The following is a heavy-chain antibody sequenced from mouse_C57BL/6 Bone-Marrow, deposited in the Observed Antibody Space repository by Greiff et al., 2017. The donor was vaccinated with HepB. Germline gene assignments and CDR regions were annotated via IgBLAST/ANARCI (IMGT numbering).Heavy chain of an antibody. J-gene: IGHJ2*01. CDR2: FHPYNDDT. V-gene: IGHV1-47*01. D-gene: IGHD1-1*01. CDR1: GYTFTTYP. Sequence: VKLQESGAELVKPGASVKMSCKASGYTFTTYPIEWMKQNHGKSLEWIGNFHPYNDDTKYNEKFKGKATLTVEKSSSTVYLELSRLTSDDSAVYYCAKMGYYGSSYFDYWGQDTTLTVSS. CDR3: AKMGYYGSSYFDY.